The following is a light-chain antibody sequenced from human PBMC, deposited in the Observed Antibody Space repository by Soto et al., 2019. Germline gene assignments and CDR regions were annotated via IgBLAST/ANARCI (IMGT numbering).Light chain of an antibody. CDR1: SSDVGAYKY. CDR2: EVS. V-gene: IGLV2-8*01. J-gene: IGLJ3*02. CDR3: TSYVGSNIWV. Sequence: QSVLTQPPSASGSTGQSVTISCTGTSSDVGAYKYVSWYQQYPGKAPKLMIYEVSKRPSGVPDRFSGSKSGNTASLTVSGLQAEDEADYYCTSYVGSNIWVFGGGTQLTVL.